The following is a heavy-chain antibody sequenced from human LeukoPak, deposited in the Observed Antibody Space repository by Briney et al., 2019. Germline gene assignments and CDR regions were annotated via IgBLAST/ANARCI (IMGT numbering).Heavy chain of an antibody. J-gene: IGHJ4*02. CDR2: ISGSGGST. CDR3: GKVKDKVYGSGSDYSLFDD. D-gene: IGHD3-10*01. CDR1: GFTFSSYA. V-gene: IGHV3-23*01. Sequence: GGSLRLSCAASGFTFSSYAMSWVRQAPGKGLEWVSAISGSGGSTYYADSVKGRFTISRDNSKNTLYLQMNSLRAEDTAVYYCGKVKDKVYGSGSDYSLFDDWGQGTLGTVSS.